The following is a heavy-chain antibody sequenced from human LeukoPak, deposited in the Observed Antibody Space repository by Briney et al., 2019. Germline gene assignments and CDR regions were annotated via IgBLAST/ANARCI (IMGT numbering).Heavy chain of an antibody. V-gene: IGHV3-23*01. J-gene: IGHJ3*01. CDR1: GFTFSSYA. CDR3: AKYPDYYASSGYYFG. CDR2: ISGSGGST. D-gene: IGHD3-22*01. Sequence: PGGSLRLSCAASGFTFSSYAMSWVRQAPGKGLEWVSAISGSGGSTYYADSVKGRFTISRDNSKSTLYLQMNSLRAEDTAVYYCAKYPDYYASSGYYFGWGQGTMVTVSS.